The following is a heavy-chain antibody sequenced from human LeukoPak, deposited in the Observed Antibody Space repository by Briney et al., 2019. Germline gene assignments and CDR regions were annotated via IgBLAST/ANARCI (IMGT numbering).Heavy chain of an antibody. D-gene: IGHD3-10*01. J-gene: IGHJ5*02. CDR3: ARRGRRSLKNWFDP. CDR2: INHSGST. V-gene: IGHV4-34*01. Sequence: PSETLSLTCAVYGGSFSGYYWSWIRQPPGKGLEWIGEINHSGSTNYNPSLKSRVTISVDTSKNQFSLKLSSVTAADTAVYYCARRGRRSLKNWFDPWGQGTLVTVSS. CDR1: GGSFSGYY.